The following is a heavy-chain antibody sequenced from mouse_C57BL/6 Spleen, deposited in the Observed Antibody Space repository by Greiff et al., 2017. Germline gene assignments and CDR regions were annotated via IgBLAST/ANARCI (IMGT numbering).Heavy chain of an antibody. Sequence: EVQGVESGAELVRPGASVKLSCTASGFNIKDDYMHWVKQRPEQGLEWIGWIDPENGDPEYASKFQGKATITADTSSNTAYLQLSSLTSEDTAVYYCTTGYGNYLGWYFDVWGTGTTVTVSS. V-gene: IGHV14-4*01. CDR3: TTGYGNYLGWYFDV. CDR1: GFNIKDDY. CDR2: IDPENGDP. D-gene: IGHD2-10*02. J-gene: IGHJ1*03.